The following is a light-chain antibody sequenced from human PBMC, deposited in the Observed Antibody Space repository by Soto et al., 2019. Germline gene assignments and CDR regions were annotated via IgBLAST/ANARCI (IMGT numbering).Light chain of an antibody. Sequence: DIQLTQSPSSLSASVGDRVTITCRASQTISTSLNWYQQKPGKAPKLLIYGASSLQSGVPSRFSGSGSGTDFTLTISSLQPEEFATYCCQQSSSIPWTFGRGTKVEIK. J-gene: IGKJ1*01. CDR3: QQSSSIPWT. CDR1: QTISTS. V-gene: IGKV1-39*01. CDR2: GAS.